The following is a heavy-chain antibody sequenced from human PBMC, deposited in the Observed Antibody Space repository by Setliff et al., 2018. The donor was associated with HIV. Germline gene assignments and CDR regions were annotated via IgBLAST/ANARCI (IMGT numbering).Heavy chain of an antibody. V-gene: IGHV3-73*01. Sequence: PGGSLRLSCAASGFTFSGSTMHWVRQASGKGLEWVGRIRSKANNYATAYAASMKGRFIVSRDDSKNTAYLQMNSLESEDTAVYYCTSRLVIGGTLAGYWGLGTLVTVSS. J-gene: IGHJ4*02. CDR2: IRSKANNYAT. D-gene: IGHD2-15*01. CDR3: TSRLVIGGTLAGY. CDR1: GFTFSGST.